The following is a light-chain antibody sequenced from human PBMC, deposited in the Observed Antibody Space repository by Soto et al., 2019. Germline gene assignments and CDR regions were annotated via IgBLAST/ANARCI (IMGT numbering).Light chain of an antibody. CDR3: ASWDDSLNGPV. CDR1: SSNIVSYS. J-gene: IGLJ3*02. Sequence: QSVLTQPTSASLTPGQRVTISCSGSSSNIVSYSVSWYLHLPGTAPKLLIYSDNQRPSGVPDRFSGSKSGTSASLAISGLQSEDEADYYCASWDDSLNGPVFGGGTQLTVL. CDR2: SDN. V-gene: IGLV1-44*01.